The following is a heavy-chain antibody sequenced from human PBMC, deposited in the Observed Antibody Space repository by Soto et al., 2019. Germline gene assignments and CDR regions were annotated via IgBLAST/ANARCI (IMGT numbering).Heavy chain of an antibody. Sequence: QVQLVESGGGVVQLGRSLRLSCAASGFTFSSYGMHWVRQAPGKGLEWVAVISYDGRNKYYADSVKGRFTISRDNSKNTLYLQMNSLRAEDTAVYYCAKEMEVAYGYYYYGMDVWGQGTTVTVSS. CDR2: ISYDGRNK. CDR3: AKEMEVAYGYYYYGMDV. J-gene: IGHJ6*01. V-gene: IGHV3-30*18. CDR1: GFTFSSYG. D-gene: IGHD4-17*01.